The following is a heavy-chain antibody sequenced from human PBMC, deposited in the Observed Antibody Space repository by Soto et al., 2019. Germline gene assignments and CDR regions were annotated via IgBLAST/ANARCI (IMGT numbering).Heavy chain of an antibody. V-gene: IGHV3-23*01. Sequence: GSLRLSCAASGFTFSSYAMGWVRQGPGKGLEWVAVVSIGGSTHYADFVRGRFTISRDNSKNTLSLQMNSLTAEDTAVYFCAKRRGAGGHFDYWGQGALVTVSS. D-gene: IGHD2-15*01. CDR1: GFTFSSYA. J-gene: IGHJ4*02. CDR3: AKRRGAGGHFDY. CDR2: VSIGGST.